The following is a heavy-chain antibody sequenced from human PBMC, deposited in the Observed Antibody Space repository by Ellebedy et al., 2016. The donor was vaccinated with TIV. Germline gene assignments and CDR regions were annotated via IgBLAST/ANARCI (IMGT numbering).Heavy chain of an antibody. V-gene: IGHV3-7*01. CDR3: ARGKIAVPGAD. CDR2: IGHDGVET. J-gene: IGHJ4*02. Sequence: GGSLRLSCEASGFTLSDYWMHWVRQAPGKGPEWVADIGHDGVETFYVDSVKGRFTISRDNAKNSVYLQMNTLRADDTAVYHCARGKIAVPGADWGQGTLVTVSS. CDR1: GFTLSDYW. D-gene: IGHD2/OR15-2a*01.